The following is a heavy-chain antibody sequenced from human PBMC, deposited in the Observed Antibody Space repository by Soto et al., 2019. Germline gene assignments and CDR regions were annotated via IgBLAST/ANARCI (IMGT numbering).Heavy chain of an antibody. J-gene: IGHJ4*02. CDR2: ISGGGRPI. Sequence: ESGGGSVQPGGSLRLSCAASGFTFSTFSMNWVRQAPGRGLEWISYISGGGRPISYADSVKGRFTISRDNAKNSLYLQMDSLTDEDTAVYYCARDLGCAFDSWGQGTLVTVSS. CDR3: ARDLGCAFDS. CDR1: GFTFSTFS. V-gene: IGHV3-48*02. D-gene: IGHD6-19*01.